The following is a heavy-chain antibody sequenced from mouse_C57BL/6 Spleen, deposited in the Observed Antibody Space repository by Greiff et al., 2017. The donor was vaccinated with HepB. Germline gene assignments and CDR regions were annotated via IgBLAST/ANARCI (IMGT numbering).Heavy chain of an antibody. CDR3: ARWHYGSSPWFAY. Sequence: VQLQQSGPELVKPGASVKIPCKASGYTFTDYNMDWVKQSHGKSLEWIGDINPNNGGTIYNQKFKGKATLTVDKSSSTAYMELRSLTSEDTAVYYCARWHYGSSPWFAYWGQGTLVTVSA. CDR2: INPNNGGT. J-gene: IGHJ3*01. V-gene: IGHV1-18*01. CDR1: GYTFTDYN. D-gene: IGHD1-1*01.